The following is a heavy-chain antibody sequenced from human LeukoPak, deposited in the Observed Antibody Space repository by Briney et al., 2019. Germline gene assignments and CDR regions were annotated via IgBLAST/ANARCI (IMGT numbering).Heavy chain of an antibody. D-gene: IGHD6-19*01. V-gene: IGHV3-23*01. J-gene: IGHJ4*02. CDR3: AKDHQQWLVEVFDY. Sequence: GALRLSCAASGFTLSSYAMSWVRQAPGKGLEWVSAISGSGGSTYYADSVKGRFTISRDNSKNTLYLQMNSLRAGDTAVYYCAKDHQQWLVEVFDYWGQGTLVTVSS. CDR1: GFTLSSYA. CDR2: ISGSGGST.